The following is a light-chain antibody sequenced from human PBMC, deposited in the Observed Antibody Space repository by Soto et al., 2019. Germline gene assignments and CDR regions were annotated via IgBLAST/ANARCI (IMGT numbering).Light chain of an antibody. J-gene: IGKJ5*01. Sequence: DIQMTQSPSTLSASVGDRVTITCRANQSISNWLAWYQQKPGKAPKLLIYKASSLESGVPSRFSGSGSGTEFTLTISSLQPDDFATYYCQHYNSYSITFGQGTRLEIK. CDR1: QSISNW. CDR2: KAS. CDR3: QHYNSYSIT. V-gene: IGKV1-5*03.